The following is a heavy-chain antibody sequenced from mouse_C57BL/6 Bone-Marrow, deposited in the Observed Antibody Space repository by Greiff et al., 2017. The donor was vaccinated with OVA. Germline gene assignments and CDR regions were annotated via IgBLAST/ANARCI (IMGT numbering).Heavy chain of an antibody. J-gene: IGHJ2*01. Sequence: VQLQQPGAELVKPGASVKVSCKASGYTFTSYWMHWVKQRPGQGLEWIGRIHPSDSDTNYNQKFKGKATLTVDKSSSTAYMQLSSLTSEDSAVYYCAKTYSNYVDYFDYWGQGTTLTVSS. CDR3: AKTYSNYVDYFDY. V-gene: IGHV1-74*01. CDR2: IHPSDSDT. CDR1: GYTFTSYW. D-gene: IGHD2-5*01.